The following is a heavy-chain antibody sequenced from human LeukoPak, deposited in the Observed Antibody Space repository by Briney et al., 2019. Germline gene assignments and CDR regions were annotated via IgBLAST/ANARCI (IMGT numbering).Heavy chain of an antibody. D-gene: IGHD6-13*01. CDR2: ISLSSSFI. CDR1: GFTFSSYT. Sequence: GGSLRLSCAASGFTFSSYTMSWVRQAPGKGLEWVSSISLSSSFIDYTDSVKGRFTISRDNAKNSVYLQVNFLRVEDTAVYYCARVVAAAGSDYWGQGTLVTVSS. CDR3: ARVVAAAGSDY. J-gene: IGHJ4*02. V-gene: IGHV3-21*01.